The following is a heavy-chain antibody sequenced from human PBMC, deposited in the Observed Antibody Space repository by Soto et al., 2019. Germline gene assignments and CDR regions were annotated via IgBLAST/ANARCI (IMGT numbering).Heavy chain of an antibody. Sequence: WGSLRLSCAASGFAFSSYAISFFRQAPGKGLEWVSAISGSGGSTYYADSVKGRFTISRDNSKNTLYLQMNSLRAEDTAVYYCAKTRKPGGMDVWGQGTTVTVSS. CDR3: AKTRKPGGMDV. CDR2: ISGSGGST. V-gene: IGHV3-23*01. J-gene: IGHJ6*02. CDR1: GFAFSSYA. D-gene: IGHD7-27*01.